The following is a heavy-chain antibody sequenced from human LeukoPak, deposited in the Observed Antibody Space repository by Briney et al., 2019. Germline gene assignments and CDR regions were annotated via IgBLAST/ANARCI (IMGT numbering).Heavy chain of an antibody. J-gene: IGHJ4*02. Sequence: ASVKVSCKASGYTFTGYYVHWVRQAPGQGLEWMGWISPDSGGTNYAQKFQGRVTMTRDSSISTAYMELSRLRSGDMAVYYCARMYYYGSGSYSAFDYWGQGTLVTVSS. CDR2: ISPDSGGT. D-gene: IGHD3-10*01. V-gene: IGHV1-2*02. CDR3: ARMYYYGSGSYSAFDY. CDR1: GYTFTGYY.